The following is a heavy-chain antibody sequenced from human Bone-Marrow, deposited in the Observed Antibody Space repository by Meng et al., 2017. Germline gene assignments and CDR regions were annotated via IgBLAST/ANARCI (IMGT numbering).Heavy chain of an antibody. V-gene: IGHV4-39*07. CDR2: IYYSGST. J-gene: IGHJ4*02. CDR1: GGSISSSSYY. CDR3: ARAKGIAAAGNDDYFDY. D-gene: IGHD6-13*01. Sequence: SETLSLTCTVSGGSISSSSYYWGWIRQPPGKGLEWIGSIYYSGSTYYNPSLKSRVTISVDTSKNQFSLKLSSVTAADTAVYYCARAKGIAAAGNDDYFDYWGQGTRVTVSS.